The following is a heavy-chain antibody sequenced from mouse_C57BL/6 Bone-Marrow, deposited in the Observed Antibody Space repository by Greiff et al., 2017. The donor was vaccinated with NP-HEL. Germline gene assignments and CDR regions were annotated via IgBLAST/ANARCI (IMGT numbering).Heavy chain of an antibody. D-gene: IGHD1-1*01. V-gene: IGHV2-6*01. CDR3: ASGNYGSGYAMDY. Sequence: VKLMESGPGLVAPSQSLSITCTVSGFSLTSYGVDWVRQSPGKGLEWLGVIWGVGSTNYNSALKSRLSISKDNSKSQVFLKMNSLQTDDTAMYYCASGNYGSGYAMDYWGQGTSVTVSS. CDR1: GFSLTSYG. CDR2: IWGVGST. J-gene: IGHJ4*01.